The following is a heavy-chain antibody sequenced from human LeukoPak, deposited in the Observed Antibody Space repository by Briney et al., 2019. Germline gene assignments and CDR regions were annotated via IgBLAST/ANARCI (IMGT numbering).Heavy chain of an antibody. V-gene: IGHV3-21*01. Sequence: GGSLRLSCAASGFTFSSYSMNWVRQAPGKGLEWVSSISSSSYIYYADSLKGRFTISRHNAKKSVYLQMNSLRAEDTAVYYCARGALDAATPFDSWGQGTLVTVSS. CDR2: ISSSSYI. CDR3: ARGALDAATPFDS. J-gene: IGHJ5*01. CDR1: GFTFSSYS. D-gene: IGHD2-15*01.